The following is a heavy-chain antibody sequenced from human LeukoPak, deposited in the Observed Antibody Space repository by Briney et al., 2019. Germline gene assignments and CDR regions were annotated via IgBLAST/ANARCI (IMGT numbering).Heavy chain of an antibody. J-gene: IGHJ6*02. D-gene: IGHD2/OR15-2a*01. CDR3: ARVIISTKYYSGLDV. V-gene: IGHV3-30*03. CDR2: ISYDRNSK. CDR1: GFTFSTYV. Sequence: SGGSLRLSCAGSGFTFSTYVIHWVRQTPGKGLEWAALISYDRNSKYYADSVKGRFTISRDNSKNTVYLQMDSLRPEDTAVYYCARVIISTKYYSGLDVWGQGTTVTVSS.